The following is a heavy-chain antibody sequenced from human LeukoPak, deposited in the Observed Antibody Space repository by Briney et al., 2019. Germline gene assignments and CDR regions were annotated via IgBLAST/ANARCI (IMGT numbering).Heavy chain of an antibody. Sequence: PSETLSLTCTVSGGSISSYYWSWIRQPPGKGLEWIGYIYYSGSTNYNPSLKSRVTISVDTSKNQFSLKLSSETAADTAVYYCARVAAMAPRDVFDIWGQGTMVTVSS. V-gene: IGHV4-59*01. CDR3: ARVAAMAPRDVFDI. CDR2: IYYSGST. D-gene: IGHD5-18*01. CDR1: GGSISSYY. J-gene: IGHJ3*02.